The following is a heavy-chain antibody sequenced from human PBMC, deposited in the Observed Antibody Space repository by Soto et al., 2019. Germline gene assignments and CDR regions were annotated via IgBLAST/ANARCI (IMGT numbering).Heavy chain of an antibody. Sequence: GGSLRLSCAASGFIFISHNMNWVRQAPGKGLEWVSSITGSSSYIFYADSVKGRFTISRDNAKNTVYLQVNSLRAEDTGVYYCARLVASETGYGMDVWGQGTTVTVSS. V-gene: IGHV3-21*06. CDR2: ITGSSSYI. CDR3: ARLVASETGYGMDV. CDR1: GFIFISHN. D-gene: IGHD3-9*01. J-gene: IGHJ6*02.